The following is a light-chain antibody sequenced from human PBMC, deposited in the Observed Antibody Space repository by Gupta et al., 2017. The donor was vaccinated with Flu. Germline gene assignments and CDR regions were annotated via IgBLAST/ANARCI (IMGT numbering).Light chain of an antibody. CDR1: SNDVGGYNY. Sequence: QSALTQPASVSGSPGQSITIPCTGTSNDVGGYNYVSWYQQYAGKAPKLIIYEVTNRPSGVSNRFSGSKSGNTASLTISGLQAEDEGDYYCSSSTASGAPVLFGGGTKLTVL. V-gene: IGLV2-14*01. CDR3: SSSTASGAPVL. CDR2: EVT. J-gene: IGLJ3*02.